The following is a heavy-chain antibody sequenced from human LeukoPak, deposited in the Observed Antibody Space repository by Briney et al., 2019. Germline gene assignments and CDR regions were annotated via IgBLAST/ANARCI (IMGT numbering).Heavy chain of an antibody. CDR1: GFSFSDYT. CDR2: ISSGGHDAT. CDR3: ARELVSLGTGYFDL. J-gene: IGHJ2*01. D-gene: IGHD7-27*01. Sequence: TGGSLRLSCAASGFSFSDYTMVWVRQAPRKGLEWVSGISSGGHDATFYADSVKGRFTVSRDNSKNTLHLQMNNLTADDTAIYYCARELVSLGTGYFDLWGRGTLVTVSS. V-gene: IGHV3-23*01.